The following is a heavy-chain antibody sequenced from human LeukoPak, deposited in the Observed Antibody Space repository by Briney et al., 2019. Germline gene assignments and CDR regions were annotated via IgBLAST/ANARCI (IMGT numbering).Heavy chain of an antibody. CDR3: ARDVYINYEGPPFNY. CDR1: GFSFSDYH. D-gene: IGHD3-16*01. J-gene: IGHJ4*02. V-gene: IGHV3-11*04. Sequence: GGSLRLSCAASGFSFSDYHMSWIRQAPGKGLEWVSYISTGGRTTYHAESVKGRFTISRDNVKNSLYLQMNSLRVEDTAIYYCARDVYINYEGPPFNYWGQGTLVTVSS. CDR2: ISTGGRTT.